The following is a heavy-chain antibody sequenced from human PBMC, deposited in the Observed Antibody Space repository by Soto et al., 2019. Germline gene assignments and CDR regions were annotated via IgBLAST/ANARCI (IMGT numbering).Heavy chain of an antibody. V-gene: IGHV4-39*01. CDR3: ARRSWKDAFDI. D-gene: IGHD1-1*01. Sequence: SETLSLTCTVSGGSISSSSYYWGWIRQPPGKGLEWIGSIYYSGSTYYNPSLKSRVTISVDTSKNQFSLKLSSVTAADTAVYYCARRSWKDAFDIWGQGTMVTVSS. CDR1: GGSISSSSYY. CDR2: IYYSGST. J-gene: IGHJ3*02.